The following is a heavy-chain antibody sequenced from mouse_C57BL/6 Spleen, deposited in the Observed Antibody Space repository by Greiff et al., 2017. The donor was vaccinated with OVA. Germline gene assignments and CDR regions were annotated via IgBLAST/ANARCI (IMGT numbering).Heavy chain of an antibody. Sequence: VQLQQSGAELVRPGASVKLSCTASGFNIKDDYMHWVKQRPEQGLEWIGWIDPENGDTEYASKFQGKATITADTSSNTAYLQLSSLTSEDTAVYYCTTRRGTAQATGFAYWGQGTLVTVSA. V-gene: IGHV14-4*01. CDR2: IDPENGDT. J-gene: IGHJ3*01. CDR3: TTRRGTAQATGFAY. D-gene: IGHD3-2*02. CDR1: GFNIKDDY.